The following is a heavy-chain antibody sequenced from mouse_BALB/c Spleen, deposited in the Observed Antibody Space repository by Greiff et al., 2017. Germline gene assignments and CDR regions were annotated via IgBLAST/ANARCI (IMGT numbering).Heavy chain of an antibody. CDR2: IWAGGST. Sequence: QVQLQQSGPGLVAPSQSLSITCTVSGFSLTNYGVHWVRQPPGKGLEWLGVIWAGGSTNYNSALMSRLSISKDNSKSQVFLKMNSLQTDDTAMYYCARAFYGNYEAMDYWGQGTSVTVSS. CDR3: ARAFYGNYEAMDY. J-gene: IGHJ4*01. D-gene: IGHD2-1*01. V-gene: IGHV2-9*02. CDR1: GFSLTNYG.